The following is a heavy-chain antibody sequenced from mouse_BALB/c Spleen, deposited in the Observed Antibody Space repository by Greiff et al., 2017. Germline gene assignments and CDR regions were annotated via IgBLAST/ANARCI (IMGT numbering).Heavy chain of an antibody. V-gene: IGHV10-1*02. CDR3: VRHHYDYDGFAY. CDR1: GFTFNTYA. J-gene: IGHJ3*01. CDR2: IRSKSNNYAT. D-gene: IGHD2-4*01. Sequence: EVQVVESGGGLVQPKGSLKLSCAASGFTFNTYAMNWVRQAPGKGLEWVARIRSKSNNYATYYADSVKDRFTISRDDSQSMLYLQMNNLKTEDTAMYYCVRHHYDYDGFAYWGQGTLVTVSA.